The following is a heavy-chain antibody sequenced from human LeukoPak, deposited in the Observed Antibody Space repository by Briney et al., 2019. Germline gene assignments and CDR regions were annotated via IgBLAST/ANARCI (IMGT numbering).Heavy chain of an antibody. CDR2: INHSGST. J-gene: IGHJ4*02. V-gene: IGHV4-34*01. D-gene: IGHD2-15*01. CDR1: GGSFSGYY. CDR3: ARGGGYCSGGSCYSGPLDY. Sequence: SETLSLTCAVYGGSFSGYYWSWIRQPPGKGLEWIGEINHSGSTNYNPSLKSRVTISVDTSKNQFSLKLSSVTAADTAVYYCARGGGYCSGGSCYSGPLDYWGQGTLVTVSS.